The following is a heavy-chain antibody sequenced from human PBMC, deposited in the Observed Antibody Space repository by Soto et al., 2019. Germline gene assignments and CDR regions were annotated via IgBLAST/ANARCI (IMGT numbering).Heavy chain of an antibody. CDR1: GGSFSGYY. CDR3: ARGRYCSGGSCPTALDY. V-gene: IGHV4-34*01. D-gene: IGHD2-15*01. J-gene: IGHJ4*02. CDR2: INHSGST. Sequence: QVQLQQWGAGLLKPSETLSLTCAVYGGSFSGYYWSWIRQPPGKGLEWIGEINHSGSTNYNPSLKSRVTISVDTSKNKFSLKLSSVTAADTAVYYCARGRYCSGGSCPTALDYWGQGTLVTVSS.